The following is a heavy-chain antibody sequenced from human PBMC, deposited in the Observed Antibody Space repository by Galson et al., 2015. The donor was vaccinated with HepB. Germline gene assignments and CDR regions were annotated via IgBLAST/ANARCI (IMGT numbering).Heavy chain of an antibody. D-gene: IGHD3-10*01. CDR3: STTYYGPGSTGDY. J-gene: IGHJ4*02. CDR1: GFDLSNAG. Sequence: SLRLPCAASGFDLSNAGMHWVRQAPGKGLEWGARMKSQSDGGTRDYAAPVKGRLRLSRDDSINTLDLQMNSLKTEDTAVYYCSTTYYGPGSTGDYWGQGTLVTVSS. CDR2: MKSQSDGGTR. V-gene: IGHV3-15*05.